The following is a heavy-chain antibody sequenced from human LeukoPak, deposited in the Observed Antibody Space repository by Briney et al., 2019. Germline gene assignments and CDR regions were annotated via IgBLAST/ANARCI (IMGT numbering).Heavy chain of an antibody. CDR2: IYYSGST. CDR3: ARERYYYDSSGYYPTYDY. V-gene: IGHV4-59*01. J-gene: IGHJ4*02. Sequence: SETLSLTCTVSGGSISSYYWSWIRQPPGKGLEWIGYIYYSGSTNYNPSLKSRVTISVDTSKNQFSLKLSSVTAADTAVYYCARERYYYDSSGYYPTYDYWGQGTLVTVSS. CDR1: GGSISSYY. D-gene: IGHD3-22*01.